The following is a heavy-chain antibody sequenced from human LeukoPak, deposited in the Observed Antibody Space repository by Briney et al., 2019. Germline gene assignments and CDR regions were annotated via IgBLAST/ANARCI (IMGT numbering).Heavy chain of an antibody. V-gene: IGHV1-69*13. CDR2: IIPIFGTA. Sequence: ASVKVSCKASGYTFTSYGISWVRQAPGQGLEWMGGIIPIFGTANYAQKFQGRVTITADESTSTAYMELSSLRSEDTAVYYCARAKTVVVPARQNAFDIWGQGTMVTVSS. D-gene: IGHD2-2*01. J-gene: IGHJ3*02. CDR1: GYTFTSYG. CDR3: ARAKTVVVPARQNAFDI.